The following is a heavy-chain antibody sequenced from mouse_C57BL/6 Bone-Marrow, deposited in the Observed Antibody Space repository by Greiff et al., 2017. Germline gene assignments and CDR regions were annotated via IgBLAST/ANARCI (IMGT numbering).Heavy chain of an antibody. CDR3: ARGGATPYAMDY. Sequence: VQLQQPGAELVKPGASVKVSCKASGYTFTSYWMHWVKQRPGQGLEWIGRIHPSDSDTNYNQKFKGKATLTVDKSSSTAYMQLSNLTSEDSAVYYCARGGATPYAMDYWGQGTSVTVSS. CDR1: GYTFTSYW. D-gene: IGHD3-1*01. V-gene: IGHV1-74*01. J-gene: IGHJ4*01. CDR2: IHPSDSDT.